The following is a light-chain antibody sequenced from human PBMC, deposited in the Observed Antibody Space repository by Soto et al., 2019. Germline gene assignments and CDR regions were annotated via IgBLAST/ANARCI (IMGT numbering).Light chain of an antibody. Sequence: IVMTQSPATLSVSPGERATLSCRASQSVSSKLAWFQQKPGQAPRLLIYGASNRATGIPERFSGSGSGTDFTLTISRLEPQDSAMYYCQQYVISVTFGQGTRLEIK. V-gene: IGKV3-20*01. CDR3: QQYVISVT. CDR2: GAS. J-gene: IGKJ5*01. CDR1: QSVSSK.